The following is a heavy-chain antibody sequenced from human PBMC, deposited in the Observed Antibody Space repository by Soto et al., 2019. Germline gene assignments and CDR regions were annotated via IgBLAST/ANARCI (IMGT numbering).Heavy chain of an antibody. CDR3: AAVGIQGHYYYGMDV. J-gene: IGHJ6*02. CDR2: IVVGSGNT. Sequence: SVKVSCKASGFTFTSSAVQWVRQARGQRLEWIGWIVVGSGNTNYAQKFQERVTITRDMSTSTAYMELSSLRSEDTAVYYCAAVGIQGHYYYGMDVWGQGTTVTVSS. D-gene: IGHD5-18*01. V-gene: IGHV1-58*01. CDR1: GFTFTSSA.